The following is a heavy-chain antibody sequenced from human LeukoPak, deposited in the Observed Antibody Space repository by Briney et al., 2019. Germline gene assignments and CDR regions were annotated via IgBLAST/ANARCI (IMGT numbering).Heavy chain of an antibody. J-gene: IGHJ3*02. CDR3: ARSLLFIAARPGDAFDI. D-gene: IGHD6-6*01. V-gene: IGHV1-2*02. CDR2: INPNSGGT. CDR1: GYTFTGYY. Sequence: RASVKVSCKASGYTFTGYYMHWVRQAPGQGLEWMGWINPNSGGTNYAQKFQGRVTMTRDTSISTAYMELSRLRSDDTAVYYCARSLLFIAARPGDAFDIWGQGTMVTVSS.